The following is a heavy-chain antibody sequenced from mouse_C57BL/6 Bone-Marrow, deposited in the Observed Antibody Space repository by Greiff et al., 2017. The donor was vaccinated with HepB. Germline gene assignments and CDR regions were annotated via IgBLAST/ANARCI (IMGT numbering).Heavy chain of an antibody. D-gene: IGHD3-2*02. V-gene: IGHV1-39*01. Sequence: VQLKESGPELVKPGASVKISCKASGYSFTDYNMNWVKQSNGKSLEWIGVINPNYGTTSYNQKFKGKATLTVDQSSSTAYMQLNSLTSEDSAVYYCAREGEITAQATDYFDYWGQGTTLTVSS. CDR1: GYSFTDYN. CDR2: INPNYGTT. CDR3: AREGEITAQATDYFDY. J-gene: IGHJ2*01.